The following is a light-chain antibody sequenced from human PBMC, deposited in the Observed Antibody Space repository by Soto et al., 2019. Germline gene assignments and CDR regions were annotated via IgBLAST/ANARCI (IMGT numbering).Light chain of an antibody. CDR2: GDN. CDR1: RSNIGSNA. J-gene: IGLJ3*02. Sequence: QSVLTQPPSASGTPGQRVTSSCSGRRSNIGSNAVNWYQQFPGMAPKLLIYGDNQRPSGVPDRFSGSKSGASASLAIGGLQSDDEADYYCATWDDSLNGPVFGGGTTLTVL. V-gene: IGLV1-44*01. CDR3: ATWDDSLNGPV.